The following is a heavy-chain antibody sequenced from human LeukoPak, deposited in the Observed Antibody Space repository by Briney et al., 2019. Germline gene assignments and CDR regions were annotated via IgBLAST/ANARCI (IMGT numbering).Heavy chain of an antibody. CDR3: ARSSSSSSYTAFDI. V-gene: IGHV4-4*07. CDR2: IYFSGST. CDR1: GGSIRSYY. Sequence: SETLSLTCTVSGGSIRSYYWSWVRQPAGKGLEWIGRIYFSGSTNYGPSLKSRVTLSIDTSNSQFLLNLHSVTAADTAVYYCARSSSSSSYTAFDIWGQGTMVTVSS. D-gene: IGHD6-13*01. J-gene: IGHJ3*02.